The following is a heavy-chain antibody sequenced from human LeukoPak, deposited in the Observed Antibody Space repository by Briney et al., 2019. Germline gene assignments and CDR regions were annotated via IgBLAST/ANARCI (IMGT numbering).Heavy chain of an antibody. J-gene: IGHJ4*02. D-gene: IGHD6-19*01. Sequence: GASVKVSCKASGYTFTSYYMHWVRQAPGQGLEWMGIINPSGGSTSYAQKFQGRVTMTRDTSTSTVYMELSSLRSEDTAVYYCARTHSSGWCTTERPFDYWGQGTLVTVSS. V-gene: IGHV1-46*01. CDR1: GYTFTSYY. CDR3: ARTHSSGWCTTERPFDY. CDR2: INPSGGST.